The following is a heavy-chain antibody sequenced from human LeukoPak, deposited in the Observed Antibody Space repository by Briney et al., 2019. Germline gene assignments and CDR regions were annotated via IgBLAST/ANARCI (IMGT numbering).Heavy chain of an antibody. Sequence: KHGESLKISCKGSGYTFTNYWIAWVRQMPGKGLEWMAITYPGDSDTRYSPSFQGQVTISADKSINTAYLQWSSLEASDTAMYYCARIPGGNYIDYWGQGTLVTVSS. J-gene: IGHJ4*02. CDR1: GYTFTNYW. CDR3: ARIPGGNYIDY. D-gene: IGHD2-15*01. V-gene: IGHV5-51*01. CDR2: TYPGDSDT.